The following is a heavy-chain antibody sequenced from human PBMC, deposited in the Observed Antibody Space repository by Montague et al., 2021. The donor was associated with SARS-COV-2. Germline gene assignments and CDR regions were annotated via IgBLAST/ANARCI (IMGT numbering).Heavy chain of an antibody. J-gene: IGHJ3*02. D-gene: IGHD3-16*02. CDR1: GFTFSNYD. CDR3: TRDYRSIVGDGLDI. Sequence: SLRLSCAASGFTFSNYDMNWVRQAPGKGPEWISYISTSAYTTSYAGSVKARFTISSENGKNSLYLQMNSLRVEDTAVYYCTRDYRSIVGDGLDIWGQGTKVTVSS. CDR2: ISTSAYTT. V-gene: IGHV3-48*03.